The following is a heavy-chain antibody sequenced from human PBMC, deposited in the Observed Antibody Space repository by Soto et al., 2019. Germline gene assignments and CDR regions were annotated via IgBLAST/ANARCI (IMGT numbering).Heavy chain of an antibody. CDR1: GFTFSSYA. CDR2: ITSTGDRA. Sequence: EVQLLESGGGLVQPGGSLRLSCAASGFTFSSYAMSWVRQAPGKGLEWVSSITSTGDRAYYADSVKGRFTVSRDNSKNTLYLQMNSLRAEDTAVYYCAKYYMVTRSPFDYWGQGPLVTVSS. J-gene: IGHJ4*02. CDR3: AKYYMVTRSPFDY. V-gene: IGHV3-23*01. D-gene: IGHD5-18*01.